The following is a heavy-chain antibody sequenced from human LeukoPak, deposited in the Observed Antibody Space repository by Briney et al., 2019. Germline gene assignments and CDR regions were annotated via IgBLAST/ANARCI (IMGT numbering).Heavy chain of an antibody. CDR1: RFTFSSYA. CDR3: AKDSSGWSHGSDY. J-gene: IGHJ4*02. CDR2: ISGSGGST. Sequence: GGSLRLSCAASRFTFSSYAMSWVRQAPGKGLEWVSAISGSGGSTYYADSVKGRFIISRDNSKNTLYLQMNSLRAEDTAVYYCAKDSSGWSHGSDYWGQGTLVTVSS. V-gene: IGHV3-23*01. D-gene: IGHD6-13*01.